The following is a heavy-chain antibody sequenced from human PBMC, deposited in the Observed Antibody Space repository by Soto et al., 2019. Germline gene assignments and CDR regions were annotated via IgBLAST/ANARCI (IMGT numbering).Heavy chain of an antibody. CDR3: AKDESYGDYRGY. Sequence: GGSLRLSCAASGFTFSSYAMSWVRQAPGKGLEWVSAISGSGGSTYYADSVKGRFTIPRDNSKNTLYLQMNSLRAEDTAVYYCAKDESYGDYRGYWGQGTLVTVSS. CDR2: ISGSGGST. V-gene: IGHV3-23*01. J-gene: IGHJ4*02. CDR1: GFTFSSYA. D-gene: IGHD4-17*01.